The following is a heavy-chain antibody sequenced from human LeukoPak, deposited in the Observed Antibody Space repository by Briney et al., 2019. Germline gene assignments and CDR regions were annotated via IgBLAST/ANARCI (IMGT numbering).Heavy chain of an antibody. CDR3: ARGNDDKFWSGYYEFGFQPYYYYYYMDV. J-gene: IGHJ6*03. CDR1: GYTFTSYD. CDR2: MNPNSGNT. V-gene: IGHV1-8*03. D-gene: IGHD3-3*01. Sequence: GASVKVSCKASGYTFTSYDINWVRQATGQGLEWMGWMNPNSGNTGYAQKFQGRVTITRNTSISTAYMELSSLRSEDTAVYYCARGNDDKFWSGYYEFGFQPYYYYYYMDVWGKGTTVTVSS.